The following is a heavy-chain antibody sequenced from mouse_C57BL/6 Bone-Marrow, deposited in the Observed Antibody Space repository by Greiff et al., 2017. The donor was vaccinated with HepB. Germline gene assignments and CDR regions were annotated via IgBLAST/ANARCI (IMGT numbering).Heavy chain of an antibody. D-gene: IGHD6-1*01. CDR2: IYPGGGYT. CDR3: AASLSDYSFDD. J-gene: IGHJ2*01. Sequence: QVQLQQSGAELVRPGTSVKMSCKASGYNFTNYWIGWAKQRPGHGLEWIGDIYPGGGYTNYNEKFKGKATLTADKSSSTAYMQFSSLTSEDSAIYYCAASLSDYSFDDWGPGPPLTLSS. CDR1: GYNFTNYW. V-gene: IGHV1-63*01.